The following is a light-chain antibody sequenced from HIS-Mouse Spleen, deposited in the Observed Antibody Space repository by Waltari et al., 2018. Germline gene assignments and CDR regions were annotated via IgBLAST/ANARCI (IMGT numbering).Light chain of an antibody. Sequence: QSALTQPRSVSGSPGQSVTISCTGTSSAVGGYNYVSWYQQHPGKAPKLMFYDVSKRPSGVPDRFSGSKSGNTASLTISGLQAEDEADYYCCSYAGSYTLVFGGGTKLTVL. V-gene: IGLV2-11*01. CDR3: CSYAGSYTLV. CDR2: DVS. J-gene: IGLJ3*02. CDR1: SSAVGGYNY.